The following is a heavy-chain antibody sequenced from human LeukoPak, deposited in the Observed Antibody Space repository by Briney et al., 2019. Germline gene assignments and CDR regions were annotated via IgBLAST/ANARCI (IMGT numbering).Heavy chain of an antibody. V-gene: IGHV4-59*01. Sequence: PSETLSLTCTVSGGSISGYYWSWIRQPPGKGLEWIGYIYYSGSTNYNPSLKSRVTISVDTSKNQFSLKLSSVTAADTAVYYCARDLYDSSGIDYWGQGTLVTVSS. CDR3: ARDLYDSSGIDY. CDR2: IYYSGST. D-gene: IGHD3-22*01. CDR1: GGSISGYY. J-gene: IGHJ4*02.